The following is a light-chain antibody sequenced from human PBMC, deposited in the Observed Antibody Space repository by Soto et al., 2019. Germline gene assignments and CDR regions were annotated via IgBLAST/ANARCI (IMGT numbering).Light chain of an antibody. Sequence: QSVLTQPPSTSGTHGQRVTISCSGSSSNIGSNTVNWYQHLPGTAPKLLIYSNNQRPSGVPDRFSGSKSGTSASLAVSGLQSEDEADYYCTAWDDRLSGYVFGTGTKLTVL. CDR2: SNN. V-gene: IGLV1-44*01. J-gene: IGLJ1*01. CDR3: TAWDDRLSGYV. CDR1: SSNIGSNT.